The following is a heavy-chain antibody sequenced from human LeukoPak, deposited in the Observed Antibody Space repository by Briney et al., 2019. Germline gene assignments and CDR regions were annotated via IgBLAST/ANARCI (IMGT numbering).Heavy chain of an antibody. V-gene: IGHV4-61*02. CDR3: ARATNGPGLKRYYFDY. CDR1: GGSISSASYY. J-gene: IGHJ4*02. D-gene: IGHD3-9*01. CDR2: IYTSGST. Sequence: SETLSLTCTVSGGSISSASYYWSWIRQPAGKGLEWIGRIYTSGSTNYNPSLKSRVTISVDTSKNQFSLKLSSVTAADTAVYYCARATNGPGLKRYYFDYWGQGTLVTVSS.